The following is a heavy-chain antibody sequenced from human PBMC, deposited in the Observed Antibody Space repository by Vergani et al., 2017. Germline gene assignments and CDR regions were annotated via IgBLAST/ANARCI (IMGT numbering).Heavy chain of an antibody. Sequence: EVQLVESGGGLVKPGGSLRLSCAASGFTFSSYSMNWVRQAPGKGLEWVSAISGSGGNTFYTDSVKGRFTISGDNSKDTLYLQMNSLRVEDTAIYYCAKARDPNCKGGNCYSYYYGLDLWGQGTTVTVSS. J-gene: IGHJ6*02. CDR3: AKARDPNCKGGNCYSYYYGLDL. D-gene: IGHD2-21*01. CDR1: GFTFSSYS. V-gene: IGHV3-23*04. CDR2: ISGSGGNT.